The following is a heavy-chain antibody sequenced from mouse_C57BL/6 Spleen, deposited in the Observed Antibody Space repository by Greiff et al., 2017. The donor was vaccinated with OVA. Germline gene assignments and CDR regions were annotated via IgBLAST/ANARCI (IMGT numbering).Heavy chain of an antibody. CDR2: INPNNGGT. Sequence: SGPELVKPGASVKIPCKASGYTFTDYNMDWVKQSHGKSLEWIGDINPNNGGTIYNQKFKGKATLTVDKSSSTAYMELRSLTSEDTAVYYCARRAYSNYERGFDYWGQGTTLTVSS. CDR1: GYTFTDYN. D-gene: IGHD2-5*01. CDR3: ARRAYSNYERGFDY. V-gene: IGHV1-18*01. J-gene: IGHJ2*01.